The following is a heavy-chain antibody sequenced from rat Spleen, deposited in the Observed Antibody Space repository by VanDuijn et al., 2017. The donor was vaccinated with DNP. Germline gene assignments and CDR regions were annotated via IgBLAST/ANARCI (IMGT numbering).Heavy chain of an antibody. Sequence: EVQLVESGGGLVQPGRSMILSCAASGFTFSDYNMAWVRQAPKKGLEWVASITSGGTTNYRDSVKGRFTISRDNAKNTLYLQLNSLRSGDTATYYCARLSRYAVDAWGQGTSVTVSS. CDR1: GFTFSDYN. J-gene: IGHJ4*01. CDR2: ITSGGTT. V-gene: IGHV5-25*01. CDR3: ARLSRYAVDA.